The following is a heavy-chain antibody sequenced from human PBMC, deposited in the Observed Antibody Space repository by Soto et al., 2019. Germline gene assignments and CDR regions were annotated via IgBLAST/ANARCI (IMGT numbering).Heavy chain of an antibody. CDR1: GGSISSSSYY. D-gene: IGHD2-15*01. CDR2: IYYSGST. CDR3: ARQGCSGGSCYLVSELDY. J-gene: IGHJ4*02. V-gene: IGHV4-39*01. Sequence: SETLSLTCTVSGGSISSSSYYWGWIRQPPGKGLEWIGSIYYSGSTYYNPSLKSRVTISVDTSKNQFSLKLSSVTAADTAVYYCARQGCSGGSCYLVSELDYWGQGTLVTVSS.